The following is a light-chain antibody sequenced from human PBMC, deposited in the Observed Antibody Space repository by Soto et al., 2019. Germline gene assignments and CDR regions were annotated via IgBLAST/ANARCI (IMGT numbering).Light chain of an antibody. CDR1: QSISSW. CDR2: DAS. CDR3: QQYNSYSGT. V-gene: IGKV1-5*01. J-gene: IGKJ1*01. Sequence: DSLMTQSPSTLSASVGDRVTITCRASQSISSWLAWYQQKPGKAPKLLIYDASSLESGVPSRFSGSGSGTEFTLTISSLQPDDFATYYCQQYNSYSGTFGQGTKVDIK.